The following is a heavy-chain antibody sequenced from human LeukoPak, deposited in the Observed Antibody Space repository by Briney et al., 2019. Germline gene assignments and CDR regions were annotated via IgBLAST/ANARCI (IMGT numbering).Heavy chain of an antibody. CDR2: ISYDGSNK. CDR1: GFTFSSYA. J-gene: IGHJ3*02. Sequence: GGSLRLSCAASGFTFSSYAMHWVRQAPGKGLEWVAVISYDGSNKYYADSVKGRFTISRDNSKNTLYLQMNRLRAEDMAVYYCASELGRTGGYDIWGQGTMVTVSS. D-gene: IGHD3-22*01. CDR3: ASELGRTGGYDI. V-gene: IGHV3-30*04.